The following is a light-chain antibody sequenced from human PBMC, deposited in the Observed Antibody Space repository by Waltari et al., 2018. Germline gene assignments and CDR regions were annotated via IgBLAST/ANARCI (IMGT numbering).Light chain of an antibody. CDR3: QHYNNLPYT. CDR1: QDIRKN. CDR2: YAS. V-gene: IGKV1-33*01. Sequence: IQMTQSPSSLSASLGDRVTITCRASQDIRKNLSWFQERPGKAPKLLIYYASNLEAGVPSRFSGTGSGTDFSLTISSLQPEDSATYYCQHYNNLPYTFSRGTKLQIK. J-gene: IGKJ2*01.